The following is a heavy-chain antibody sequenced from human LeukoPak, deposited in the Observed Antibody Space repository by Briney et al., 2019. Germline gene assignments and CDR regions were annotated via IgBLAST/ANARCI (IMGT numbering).Heavy chain of an antibody. J-gene: IGHJ4*02. CDR1: GFTFSDYY. D-gene: IGHD3-3*01. CDR3: ARDPHYDFWSGYYGAGYYYFDY. Sequence: GGSLRLSCAASGFTFSDYYMSWIRQAPGKGLEWVSYISSSGSTIYYADSVKGRFTISRDNAKNSLYLQMNSLRAEDTAVYYCARDPHYDFWSGYYGAGYYYFDYWGQGTLVTVSS. V-gene: IGHV3-11*04. CDR2: ISSSGSTI.